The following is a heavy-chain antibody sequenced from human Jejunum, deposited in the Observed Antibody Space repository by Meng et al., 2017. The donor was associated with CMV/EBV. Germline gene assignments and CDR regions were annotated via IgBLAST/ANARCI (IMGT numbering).Heavy chain of an antibody. CDR3: ASGYIEGHHLGY. CDR1: GFTVSTNY. J-gene: IGHJ4*02. V-gene: IGHV3-66*01. Sequence: GQLLESGGGVVQPGRSLRLSCAASGFTVSTNYMSWVRQAPGKGLEWVSALYSGGNTYYADSVKGRFTLSRDNSKNTLYLQMSSLGVEDTAVYYCASGYIEGHHLGYWGQGTLVTVSS. CDR2: LYSGGNT. D-gene: IGHD6-13*01.